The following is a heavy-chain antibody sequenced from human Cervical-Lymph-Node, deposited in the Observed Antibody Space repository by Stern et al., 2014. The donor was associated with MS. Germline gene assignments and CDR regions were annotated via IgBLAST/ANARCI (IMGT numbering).Heavy chain of an antibody. CDR1: GFSLSTSGMC. V-gene: IGHV2-70*01. CDR2: IDWDDDK. Sequence: QVTLRESGPALVKPTQTLTLTCTFSGFSLSTSGMCVSWIRQPPGKALEXLALIDWDDDKYYSTSLKTRLTISKDTSKNQVVLTMTNMDPVDTATYYCARIIDSSGCYYYYGMDVWGQGTTVTVSS. J-gene: IGHJ6*02. CDR3: ARIIDSSGCYYYYGMDV. D-gene: IGHD6-19*01.